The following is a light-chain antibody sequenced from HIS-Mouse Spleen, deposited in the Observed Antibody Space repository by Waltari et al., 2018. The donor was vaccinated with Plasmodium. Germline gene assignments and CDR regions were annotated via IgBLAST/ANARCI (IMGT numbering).Light chain of an antibody. CDR3: QAWDSSTVV. V-gene: IGLV3-1*01. CDR2: PDS. J-gene: IGLJ2*01. CDR1: KLGDKY. Sequence: SYELTQPPSVSVSPGQTASITCSGDKLGDKYACWYQQKPGQSPVRVLYPDSKRPSGIPERFSGSNSGNTATLTISGTQAMDEADYYCQAWDSSTVVFGGGTKLTVL.